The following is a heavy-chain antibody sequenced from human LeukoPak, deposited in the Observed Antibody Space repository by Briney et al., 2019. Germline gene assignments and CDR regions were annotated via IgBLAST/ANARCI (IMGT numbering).Heavy chain of an antibody. CDR1: GGSISSGDYY. CDR3: ATSGSYYDAFDI. D-gene: IGHD1-26*01. J-gene: IGHJ3*02. CDR2: IYYSGST. V-gene: IGHV4-30-4*08. Sequence: SQTLSLTCTVSGGSISSGDYYWSWIRQPPGKGLEWIGYIYYSGSTYYNPSLKSRVTISVDTSKNQFSLKLSSVTAADTAVYYCATSGSYYDAFDIWGQGTMVTVYS.